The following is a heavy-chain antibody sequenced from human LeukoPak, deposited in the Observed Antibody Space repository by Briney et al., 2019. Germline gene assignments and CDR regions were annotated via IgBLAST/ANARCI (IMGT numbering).Heavy chain of an antibody. J-gene: IGHJ4*02. D-gene: IGHD3-10*01. Sequence: SETLSLTCAVSGGSISSEGYSWTWIRQPPGKGLEWIGHISHSGRTSYNPSLKSRVTISLDRSKNQFSLKLTTVTAADTAVYYCARGYYGSGSFDLDHWGQGTLVTVSS. CDR1: GGSISSEGYS. CDR2: ISHSGRT. V-gene: IGHV4-30-2*01. CDR3: ARGYYGSGSFDLDH.